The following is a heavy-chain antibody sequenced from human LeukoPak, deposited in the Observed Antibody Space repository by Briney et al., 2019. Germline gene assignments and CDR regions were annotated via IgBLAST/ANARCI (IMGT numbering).Heavy chain of an antibody. CDR3: ARDLPESYDFWSGYYSYYYYYYGMDV. CDR2: MNPNSGNT. CDR1: GYTFTSYD. D-gene: IGHD3-3*01. Sequence: GASVKVSCKASGYTFTSYDINWVRQATGQGLEWMGWMNPNSGNTGYAQKFQGRVTMTRNTSISTAYMELSSLRSEDTAVYYCARDLPESYDFWSGYYSYYYYYYGMDVWGQGTTVTVSS. V-gene: IGHV1-8*01. J-gene: IGHJ6*02.